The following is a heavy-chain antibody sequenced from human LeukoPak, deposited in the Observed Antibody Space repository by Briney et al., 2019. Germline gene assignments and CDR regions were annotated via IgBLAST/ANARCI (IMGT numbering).Heavy chain of an antibody. Sequence: ASVKVSCKASGYMFTGYHMHWVRQAPGQGLEWMGWISLNSGGTSYAQTFEGRVTMTRDTSISTAYMQLSRLRSADTAVYYCAKEGGGLDYWGQGTLVTVSS. CDR1: GYMFTGYH. CDR2: ISLNSGGT. V-gene: IGHV1-2*02. J-gene: IGHJ4*02. CDR3: AKEGGGLDY. D-gene: IGHD3-16*01.